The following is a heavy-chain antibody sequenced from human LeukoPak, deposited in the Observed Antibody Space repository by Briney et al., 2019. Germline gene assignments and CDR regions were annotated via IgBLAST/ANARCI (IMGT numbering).Heavy chain of an antibody. CDR2: IYHSGNT. V-gene: IGHV4-38-2*02. CDR3: ARGSGSDS. J-gene: IGHJ4*02. Sequence: SETLSLTCTVSGYSISSGYFWGWIRQPPGKGLEWIGSIYHSGNTYYNPSLKSRVTISLDTSKNQISPRLSSVTAADTAVYYCARGSGSDSWGQGTLVTVSS. D-gene: IGHD6-19*01. CDR1: GYSISSGYF.